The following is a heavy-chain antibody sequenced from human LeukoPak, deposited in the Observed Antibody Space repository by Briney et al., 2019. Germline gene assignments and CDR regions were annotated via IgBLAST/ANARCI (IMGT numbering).Heavy chain of an antibody. CDR2: TYYRSKWYN. D-gene: IGHD4-17*01. CDR1: GGSVSSDSAA. Sequence: SQTLSLTCAISGGSVSSDSAAWNWIRQSPSSGLEWLGRTYYRSKWYNDYAVSVKSRITINPDTSKNQFSLQLNSVTPEDTAVYYCARSDYGDYVHGFDYWGQGTLVTVSS. J-gene: IGHJ4*02. CDR3: ARSDYGDYVHGFDY. V-gene: IGHV6-1*01.